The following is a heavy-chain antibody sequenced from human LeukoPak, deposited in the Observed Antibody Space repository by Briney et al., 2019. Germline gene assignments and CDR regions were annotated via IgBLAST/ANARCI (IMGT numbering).Heavy chain of an antibody. CDR3: ARVIWFGESLLDY. V-gene: IGHV3-11*01. J-gene: IGHJ4*02. Sequence: GGSLRLSCAASGFTFSDYYMSWIRQAPGKGLEWVSYISSSGSTIYYADSVKGRFTISRDNAKNSLYLQMNSLRAEDTAVYYCARVIWFGESLLDYWGQGTLVTVSS. CDR1: GFTFSDYY. D-gene: IGHD3-10*01. CDR2: ISSSGSTI.